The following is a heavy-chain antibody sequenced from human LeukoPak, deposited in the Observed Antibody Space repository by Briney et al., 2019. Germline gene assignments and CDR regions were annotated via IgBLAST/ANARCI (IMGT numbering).Heavy chain of an antibody. V-gene: IGHV3-30-3*01. Sequence: GRSLRLSCAASGFTFSSYAMHWVRQAPGKGLEWVAVMSYDGSNKYYADSVKGRFTISRDNSKSTLYLQMNSLRPEDTAVYYCARSSYSSRWHDYFDYWGQGSLVTVSS. D-gene: IGHD6-13*01. J-gene: IGHJ4*02. CDR2: MSYDGSNK. CDR3: ARSSYSSRWHDYFDY. CDR1: GFTFSSYA.